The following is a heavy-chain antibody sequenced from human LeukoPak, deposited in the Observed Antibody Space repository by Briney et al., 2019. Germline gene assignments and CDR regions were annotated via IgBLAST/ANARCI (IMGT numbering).Heavy chain of an antibody. CDR3: ARGLNTDYFDY. Sequence: SQTLSLTCTVSGGSISSGGSYWSWIRQHPGKGLEWIGYIYYSGSTYYNPSLKSRVTISVDTSKNQFSLKLSSVTAADTAVYYCARGLNTDYFDYWGQGTLVTVSS. J-gene: IGHJ4*02. V-gene: IGHV4-31*03. CDR1: GGSISSGGSY. CDR2: IYYSGST.